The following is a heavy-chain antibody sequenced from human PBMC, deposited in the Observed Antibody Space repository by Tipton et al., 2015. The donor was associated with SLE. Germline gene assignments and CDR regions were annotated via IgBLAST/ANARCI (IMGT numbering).Heavy chain of an antibody. CDR3: ARHHCSSTSCPFDY. J-gene: IGHJ4*02. Sequence: LRLSCTVSGGSISGSSYYWGWIRQPPGKGLEWIGSVYYTGSTYYNPSLKTRATKYIDTSKNQFSLELSSVTAADTALYYCARHHCSSTSCPFDYWGQGALVIVSS. CDR2: VYYTGST. V-gene: IGHV4-39*01. D-gene: IGHD2-2*01. CDR1: GGSISGSSYY.